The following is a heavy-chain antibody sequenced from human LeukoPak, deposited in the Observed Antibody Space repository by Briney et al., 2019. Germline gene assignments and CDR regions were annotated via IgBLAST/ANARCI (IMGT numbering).Heavy chain of an antibody. Sequence: GRSLRLSCAASGFTFNTYAMHWVRQAPGKGLEWVAVISYDGSKRYYADSVKGRFTISRDNSKKTVFLQINSLRTEDTAVYYCARDLTIWLNYFDYWGQGTLATVSS. CDR1: GFTFNTYA. J-gene: IGHJ4*02. V-gene: IGHV3-30*04. D-gene: IGHD3-3*01. CDR2: ISYDGSKR. CDR3: ARDLTIWLNYFDY.